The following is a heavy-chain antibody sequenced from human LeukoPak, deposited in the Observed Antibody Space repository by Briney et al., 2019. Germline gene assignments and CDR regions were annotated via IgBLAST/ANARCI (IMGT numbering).Heavy chain of an antibody. CDR3: VKDRWIDY. V-gene: IGHV3-64D*06. CDR2: ISSNGDST. Sequence: GGSLRLSCSVSGFTFSSYAMHWVRQAPGKGLQYVSSISSNGDSTYYAASVKGRFTISRDNSKSTLYLQMSSLRAENTAVYYCVKDRWIDYWGQGALVTVSS. CDR1: GFTFSSYA. D-gene: IGHD5-24*01. J-gene: IGHJ4*02.